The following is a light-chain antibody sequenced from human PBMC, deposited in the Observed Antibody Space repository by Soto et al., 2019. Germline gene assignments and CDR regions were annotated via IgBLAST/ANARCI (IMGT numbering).Light chain of an antibody. V-gene: IGLV2-8*01. Sequence: QSALTQPASVSGSPGQSTTISCTGTSSDVGGYNYVSWYQQHPGKAPKLMIYEVSKRPSGVPDRFAGSKSGNTASRTVSGLQAEDEADYYCNSYAGSNNWVCGGGTKLTVL. J-gene: IGLJ3*02. CDR1: SSDVGGYNY. CDR2: EVS. CDR3: NSYAGSNNWV.